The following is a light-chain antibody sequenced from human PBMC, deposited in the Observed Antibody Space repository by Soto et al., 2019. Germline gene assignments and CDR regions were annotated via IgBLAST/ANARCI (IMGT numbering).Light chain of an antibody. CDR1: SSDVDGYKY. Sequence: QSVLTQPASVSGSPGQSITISCSGTSSDVDGYKYVSWYQQHPGKAPKLMIYEVGNRPSGVSQRFSGSKSGNTASLTIFGLQAEDEADYYCSSYTSSSTLVFGGGTKLTVL. CDR3: SSYTSSSTLV. V-gene: IGLV2-14*01. CDR2: EVG. J-gene: IGLJ3*02.